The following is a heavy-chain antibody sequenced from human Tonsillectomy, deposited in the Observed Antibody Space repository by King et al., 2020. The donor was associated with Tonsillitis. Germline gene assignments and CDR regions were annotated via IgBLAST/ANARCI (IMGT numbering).Heavy chain of an antibody. J-gene: IGHJ6*02. CDR3: ATLFCSGGRWQSDDYYYSGMDL. D-gene: IGHD2-15*01. CDR1: GFSFSSYS. CDR2: ISSSSSYI. V-gene: IGHV3-21*01. Sequence: VQLVESGGNVVKPGGSLRLSCAASGFSFSSYSMNWVRQAPGKGLEWVSSISSSSSYIYYADSVKGRFTISRDNAKNSLYLQMNSLRAEDTAVYYCATLFCSGGRWQSDDYYYSGMDLWGQVTTLPVSS.